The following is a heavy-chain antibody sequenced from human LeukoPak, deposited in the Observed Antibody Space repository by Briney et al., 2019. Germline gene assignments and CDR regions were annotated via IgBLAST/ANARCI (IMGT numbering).Heavy chain of an antibody. CDR3: ASSLRYNWNVFDY. CDR1: GGSFSGYY. J-gene: IGHJ4*02. CDR2: INHSGST. Sequence: SETLSLTCAVYGGSFSGYYWSWIRQPPGKGLEWIGEINHSGSTNYNPSLKSRVTISVDTSKNQFSLKLGSVTAADTAVYYCASSLRYNWNVFDYWGQGTLVTVSS. V-gene: IGHV4-34*01. D-gene: IGHD1-1*01.